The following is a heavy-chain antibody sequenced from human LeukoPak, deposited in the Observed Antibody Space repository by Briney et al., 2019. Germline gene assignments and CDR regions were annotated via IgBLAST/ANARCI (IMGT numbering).Heavy chain of an antibody. CDR3: ARDPSVVGATAFDY. CDR1: GFTFSSYG. V-gene: IGHV3-33*01. D-gene: IGHD1-26*01. CDR2: IWYYGSNK. Sequence: GRSLRLSCAASGFTFSSYGMHEVRQAPEKGLEWVAVIWYYGSNKYYADHVKGRFTISRDNSKNTLFLQMNSLRAEDTAVYYCARDPSVVGATAFDYWGQGTLVTVSS. J-gene: IGHJ4*02.